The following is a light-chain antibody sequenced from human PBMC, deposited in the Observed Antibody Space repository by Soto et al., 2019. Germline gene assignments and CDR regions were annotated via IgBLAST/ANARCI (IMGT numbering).Light chain of an antibody. CDR2: DVT. CDR3: CSYAGSYTFAV. J-gene: IGLJ2*01. CDR1: SSDIGDSNF. V-gene: IGLV2-11*01. Sequence: QPVLAQPASVSGSPGQSITISCTGTSSDIGDSNFVSWYQQHPDKAPKLMISDVTKRPSGVPDRFSGSKSGNTASLTISGLQAEDEAYYYCCSYAGSYTFAVFGGGTKLTVL.